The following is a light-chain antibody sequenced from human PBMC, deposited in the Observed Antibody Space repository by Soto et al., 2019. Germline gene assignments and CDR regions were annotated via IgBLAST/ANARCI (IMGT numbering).Light chain of an antibody. CDR3: TSYTSSRTGV. V-gene: IGLV2-18*02. Sequence: QSALTQPPSVSGSPGQSVTISCTGTSSDVGNYNRVSWYQQPPGTAPKLMIYEVTNRPSGVPNRFSASKSGNTASLTISGLQAEDEADYYCTSYTSSRTGVFGGGTKVTVL. J-gene: IGLJ3*02. CDR2: EVT. CDR1: SSDVGNYNR.